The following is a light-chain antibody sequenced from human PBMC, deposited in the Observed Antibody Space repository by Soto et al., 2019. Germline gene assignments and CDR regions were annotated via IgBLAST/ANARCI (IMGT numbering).Light chain of an antibody. CDR3: LQHNSYPLT. V-gene: IGKV1-17*02. Sequence: DIKMTQSPSSLSASVGDRVTITCRASQGIRNDLHWYQQKPGKAPKRLIYAASTLQSGVPSRFSGSGSGTEFTLTISNLQPADFATYYFLQHNSYPLTFGGGTKVEIK. CDR2: AAS. J-gene: IGKJ4*01. CDR1: QGIRND.